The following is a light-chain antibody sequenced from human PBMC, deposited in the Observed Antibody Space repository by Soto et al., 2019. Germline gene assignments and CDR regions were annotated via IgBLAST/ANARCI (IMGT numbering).Light chain of an antibody. CDR3: VLYMGSGIVI. CDR2: NTN. Sequence: QAVVTQEPSFSVSPGETVTLSCGLNSGSVSTTYYPSWYQQTPGQAPRTLIYNTNTRSSGVPDRFSGSILENKAALTITGAQADDESEYYCVLYMGSGIVIFGGGTKLTVL. V-gene: IGLV8-61*01. J-gene: IGLJ2*01. CDR1: SGSVSTTYY.